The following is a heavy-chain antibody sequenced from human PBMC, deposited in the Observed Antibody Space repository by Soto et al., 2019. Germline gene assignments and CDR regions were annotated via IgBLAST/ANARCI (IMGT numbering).Heavy chain of an antibody. CDR3: ARCIAVAGTDRSHTHFDY. D-gene: IGHD6-19*01. CDR2: IYHSGST. J-gene: IGHJ4*02. CDR1: GGSISSGGYS. Sequence: SETLSLTCAVSGGSISSGGYSWSWIRQAPGKGLEWIGYIYHSGSTYYNPSLKSRVTISVDRSKNQFSLKLSSVTAADTAVYYCARCIAVAGTDRSHTHFDYWGQGTLVTVSS. V-gene: IGHV4-30-2*01.